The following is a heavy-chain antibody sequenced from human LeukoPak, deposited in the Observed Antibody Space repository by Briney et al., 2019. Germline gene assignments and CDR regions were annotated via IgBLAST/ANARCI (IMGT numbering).Heavy chain of an antibody. D-gene: IGHD3-22*01. Sequence: GSLRLSCAASGFTFSSYWMSWIRQPPGKGLEWIGNIYYGENTYYNPSLKSRVTISIDTSKNQFYLKLSSLTAADTAVYYCARRDDSSGYHKIFDYWGPGTLVTVSS. CDR1: GFTFSSYW. J-gene: IGHJ4*02. CDR2: IYYGENT. V-gene: IGHV4-39*01. CDR3: ARRDDSSGYHKIFDY.